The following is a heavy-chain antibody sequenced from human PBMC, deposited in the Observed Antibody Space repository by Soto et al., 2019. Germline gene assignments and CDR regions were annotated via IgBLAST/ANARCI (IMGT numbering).Heavy chain of an antibody. CDR1: GFTVSSNY. V-gene: IGHV3-66*04. CDR3: ARHVYSYGGGYFDY. CDR2: IYSGGSA. J-gene: IGHJ4*02. Sequence: EVQLVESGGGLVQPGGSLRLSCAASGFTVSSNYMSWVRQAPGKGLEWVSVIYSGGSAYYADSVKGRFTISRDNSKNTLYLQMNSRRAEDTAVYYCARHVYSYGGGYFDYWGQGTLVTVSS. D-gene: IGHD5-18*01.